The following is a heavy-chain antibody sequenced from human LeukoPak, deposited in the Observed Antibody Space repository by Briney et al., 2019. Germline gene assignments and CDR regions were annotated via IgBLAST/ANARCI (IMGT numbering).Heavy chain of an antibody. D-gene: IGHD4-17*01. CDR2: IYHGGST. V-gene: IGHV4-38-2*02. Sequence: PSETLSLTCTVSGFSISSGYYWGWIRQPPGKGLEWIGSIYHGGSTYYNPSLKSRVTISVDTPKNQFSLKLSSVTAADTAVYYCARVMTTATYWAFGVLGQGTMVTVFS. CDR3: ARVMTTATYWAFGV. CDR1: GFSISSGYY. J-gene: IGHJ3*01.